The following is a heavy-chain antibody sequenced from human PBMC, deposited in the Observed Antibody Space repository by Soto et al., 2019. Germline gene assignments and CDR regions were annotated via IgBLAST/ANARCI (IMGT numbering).Heavy chain of an antibody. CDR3: ARDPPPPDY. CDR2: ISPYNGNT. CDR1: GYTFASYA. J-gene: IGHJ4*02. V-gene: IGHV1-18*01. Sequence: QVQLVQSGAEVKKPGASVKVSCKASGYTFASYAISWMRQAPGQGLEWMGWISPYNGNTNYAQKPQRSFTXXTDTSTSTAYMELRSLRSDDTAVYYCARDPPPPDYWGQGTLVTVSS.